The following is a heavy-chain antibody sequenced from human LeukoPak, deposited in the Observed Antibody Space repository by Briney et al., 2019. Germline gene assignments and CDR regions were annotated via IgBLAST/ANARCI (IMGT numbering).Heavy chain of an antibody. D-gene: IGHD3-22*01. V-gene: IGHV4-39*07. Sequence: NASETLSLTCTVSGGSISSSSYYWGWIRQPPGKGLEWIGSIYYSGSTYYNPSLKSRVTISVDTSKNQFSLRLSSVTAADTAVYYCARVRITMIVVVFAFDIWGQGTMVTVSS. CDR1: GGSISSSSYY. J-gene: IGHJ3*02. CDR3: ARVRITMIVVVFAFDI. CDR2: IYYSGST.